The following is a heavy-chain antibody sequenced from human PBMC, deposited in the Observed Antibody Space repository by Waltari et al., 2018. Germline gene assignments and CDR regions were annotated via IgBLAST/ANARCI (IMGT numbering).Heavy chain of an antibody. CDR2: INERGTEQ. Sequence: EVQLLETGGTLVQPGGSLRLSCAGSGFTFSDYWMNWVRQAPGRGLEWVANINERGTEQYYVDSVRGRFIVSRDNSRNSLFLEMNGLKADDTAVYYCSGGFGWSFANWGPGTLVAVSS. D-gene: IGHD6-19*01. J-gene: IGHJ4*02. CDR1: GFTFSDYW. CDR3: SGGFGWSFAN. V-gene: IGHV3-7*01.